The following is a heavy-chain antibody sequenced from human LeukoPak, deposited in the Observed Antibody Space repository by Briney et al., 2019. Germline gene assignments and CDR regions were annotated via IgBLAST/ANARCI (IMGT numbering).Heavy chain of an antibody. CDR2: ISGSGGST. V-gene: IGHV3-23*01. J-gene: IGHJ5*02. CDR1: GCTFSSYG. CDR3: AKVQSRYSSGWYYRSNWFDP. D-gene: IGHD6-19*01. Sequence: GGSLRLFCAASGCTFSSYGMSWVRQAPGKGLEWVSAISGSGGSTYYADSVKGRFTISRDNSKNTLYLQMNSLRAEDTAVYYCAKVQSRYSSGWYYRSNWFDPWGQGTLVTVSS.